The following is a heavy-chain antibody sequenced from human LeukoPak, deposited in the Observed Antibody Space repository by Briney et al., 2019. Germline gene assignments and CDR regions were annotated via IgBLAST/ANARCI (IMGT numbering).Heavy chain of an antibody. J-gene: IGHJ4*02. V-gene: IGHV3-NL1*01. CDR3: AGGDRSGWDFDY. CDR1: GFTFSSYG. Sequence: GGSLRLSCAASGFTFSSYGMHWVRQAPGKGLEWVSIIYTGGGTYYADSVKGRFSISRDNSKNTLYLQMNSLRAEDTAVYYCAGGDRSGWDFDYWGQGTLVTVSS. D-gene: IGHD6-19*01. CDR2: IYTGGGT.